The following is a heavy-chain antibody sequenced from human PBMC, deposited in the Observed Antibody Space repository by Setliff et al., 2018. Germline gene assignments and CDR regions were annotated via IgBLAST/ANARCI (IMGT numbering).Heavy chain of an antibody. D-gene: IGHD2-2*01. V-gene: IGHV1-18*01. J-gene: IGHJ5*02. CDR2: ISVYNGYI. Sequence: GASVKVSCKASGYTFTNYGVSWVRQAPGQGLEWMGWISVYNGYIVYAQKLQGRVTMTTDTSTNTAYMELRSLTSDDTAIYYCVRDRHSFVVPPEEAWFDPWGQGTLVTVSS. CDR3: VRDRHSFVVPPEEAWFDP. CDR1: GYTFTNYG.